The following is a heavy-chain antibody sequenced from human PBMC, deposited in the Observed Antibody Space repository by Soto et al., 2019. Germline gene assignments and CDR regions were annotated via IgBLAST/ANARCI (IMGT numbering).Heavy chain of an antibody. CDR1: GGSFSGYY. Sequence: TSETLSLTCAVYGGSFSGYYWSWIRQPPGRGLEWIGEINHSGGTSYSPSLKSRVTISADTSKNQFSLKLSSVTAADTAVYYCAKHSGWSFDCWGQGTLVTVSS. V-gene: IGHV4-34*01. CDR3: AKHSGWSFDC. CDR2: INHSGGT. D-gene: IGHD6-19*01. J-gene: IGHJ4*02.